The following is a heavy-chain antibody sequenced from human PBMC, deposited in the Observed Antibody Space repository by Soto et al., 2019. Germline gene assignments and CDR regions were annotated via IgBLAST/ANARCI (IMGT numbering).Heavy chain of an antibody. CDR2: FDPEDGET. CDR1: GYTLTELS. CDR3: ATDLFPDYYDSSGPRDY. D-gene: IGHD3-22*01. V-gene: IGHV1-24*01. Sequence: AASVKVSCKVSGYTLTELSMHWVRQAPGKGLEWMGGFDPEDGETIYAQKFQGRVTMTEDTSTDTAYMELSSLRSEDTAVYYCATDLFPDYYDSSGPRDYWGQGTLVTVSS. J-gene: IGHJ4*02.